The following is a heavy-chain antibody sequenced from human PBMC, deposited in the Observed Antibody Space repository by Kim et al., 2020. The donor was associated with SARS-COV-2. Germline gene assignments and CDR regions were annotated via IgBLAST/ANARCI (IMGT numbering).Heavy chain of an antibody. CDR2: IKNKADGGTT. J-gene: IGHJ3*02. CDR1: GFTFSDAW. CDR3: TKNPYSSSFEI. D-gene: IGHD6-13*01. V-gene: IGHV3-15*01. Sequence: GGSLRLSCATSGFTFSDAWISWVRQAPGKGLEWVGRIKNKADGGTTDHAAPVKGRFTISRDDSENALYLQMNSLKAEDTAVYFCTKNPYSSSFEIWGQGTMVIVSS.